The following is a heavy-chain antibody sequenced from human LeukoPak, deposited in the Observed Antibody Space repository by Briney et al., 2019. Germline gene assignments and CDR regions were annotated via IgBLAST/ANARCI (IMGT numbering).Heavy chain of an antibody. D-gene: IGHD5-24*01. J-gene: IGHJ4*02. CDR3: AKGRGWLQFFDY. CDR2: ISGSGGST. Sequence: GGSLRLSCAASGFTFSSYAMNWVRQAPGKGLEWVSTISGSGGSTYNADSVKGRFTIARDNSKNTLYLQMNSLRAEDTAVYFCAKGRGWLQFFDYWGQGALVTVSS. V-gene: IGHV3-23*01. CDR1: GFTFSSYA.